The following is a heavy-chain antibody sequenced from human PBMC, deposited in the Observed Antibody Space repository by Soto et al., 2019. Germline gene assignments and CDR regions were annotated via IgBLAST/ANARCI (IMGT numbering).Heavy chain of an antibody. CDR3: ARRSYYDFWSGYYTRDYYYYMDV. Sequence: PGESLKISCKGSGYSFTSYWICWVRQMPGKGLEWMGIIYPGDSDTRYSPSSQGQVTISADKSISTAYLQWSSLKASDTAMYYCARRSYYDFWSGYYTRDYYYYMDVWGKGTTVTVSS. CDR1: GYSFTSYW. D-gene: IGHD3-3*01. V-gene: IGHV5-51*01. CDR2: IYPGDSDT. J-gene: IGHJ6*03.